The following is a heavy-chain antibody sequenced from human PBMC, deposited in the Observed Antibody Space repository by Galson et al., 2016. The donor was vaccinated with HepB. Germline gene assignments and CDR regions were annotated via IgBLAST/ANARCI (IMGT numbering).Heavy chain of an antibody. V-gene: IGHV3-11*04. J-gene: IGHJ4*02. D-gene: IGHD3-22*01. Sequence: SLRLSCAASGFTFRDYYMIWIRQAPGKGLEWISYISSSGSTIYYADSVKGRSTIFRNMTKNSLYLQMNSLRAEDTAVYYCARVASWAYYYDSSCSRIPNFFDYWSQGTLVTVSS. CDR2: ISSSGSTI. CDR1: GFTFRDYY. CDR3: ARVASWAYYYDSSCSRIPNFFDY.